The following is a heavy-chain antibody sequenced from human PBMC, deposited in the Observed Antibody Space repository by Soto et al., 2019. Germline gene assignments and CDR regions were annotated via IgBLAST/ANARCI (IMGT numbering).Heavy chain of an antibody. CDR2: IYYSGST. CDR1: GGYVSSGSYY. V-gene: IGHV4-61*01. D-gene: IGHD3-22*01. CDR3: ARDTSSGYYYFDY. J-gene: IGHJ4*02. Sequence: QVQLQESGPGLVKPSETLSLTCTVSGGYVSSGSYYWSWIRQPPGKGLEWIGYIYYSGSTNYNPSLKSRVTRSVDTSKNQFSLKLSSVTAADTAVYYCARDTSSGYYYFDYWGQGTLVTVSS.